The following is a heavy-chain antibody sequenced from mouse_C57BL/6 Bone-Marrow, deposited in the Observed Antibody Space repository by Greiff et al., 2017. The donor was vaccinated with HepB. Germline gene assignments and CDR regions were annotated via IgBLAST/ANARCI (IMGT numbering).Heavy chain of an antibody. J-gene: IGHJ1*03. CDR2: IYPGGGYT. CDR1: GYTFTNYW. Sequence: VQLVESGAELVRPGTSVKMSCKASGYTFTNYWIGWAKQRPGHGLEWIGDIYPGGGYTNYNEKFKGKATLTADKSSSTAYMQFSSLTSEDSAIYYCARSGLLNPYWYFDVWGTGTTVTVSS. D-gene: IGHD3-1*01. CDR3: ARSGLLNPYWYFDV. V-gene: IGHV1-63*01.